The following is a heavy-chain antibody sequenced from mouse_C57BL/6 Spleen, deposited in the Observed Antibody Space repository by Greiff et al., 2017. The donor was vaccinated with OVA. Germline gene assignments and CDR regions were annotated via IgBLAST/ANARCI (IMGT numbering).Heavy chain of an antibody. V-gene: IGHV1-26*01. CDR2: INPNNGGT. D-gene: IGHD2-1*01. Sequence: EVQLQQSGPELVKPGASVKISCKASGYTFTDYYMNWVKQSHGKSLEWIGDINPNNGGTSYNQTFKGKATLTVDKSSSTAYMELRSLTSEDSAVYYCARSIYGNYEAYWGQGTLVTVSA. CDR3: ARSIYGNYEAY. J-gene: IGHJ3*01. CDR1: GYTFTDYY.